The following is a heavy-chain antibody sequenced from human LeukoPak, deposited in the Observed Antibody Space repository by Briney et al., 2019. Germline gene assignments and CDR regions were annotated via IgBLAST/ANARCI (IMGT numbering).Heavy chain of an antibody. D-gene: IGHD6-19*01. CDR1: GFTVSSNY. J-gene: IGHJ4*02. V-gene: IGHV3-66*01. CDR2: IYSGGST. CDR3: ARDRIAVAGTVDY. Sequence: GGSLRLSCAASGFTVSSNYMSWVRQAPGKGLEWVSVIYSGGSTYYADSVKGRFTISRDNAKNSLYLQMNSLRAEDTAVYYCARDRIAVAGTVDYWGQGTLVTVSS.